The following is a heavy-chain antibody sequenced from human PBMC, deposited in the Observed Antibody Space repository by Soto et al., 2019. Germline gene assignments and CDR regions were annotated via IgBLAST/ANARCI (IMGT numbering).Heavy chain of an antibody. CDR1: GFSLSNARMS. V-gene: IGHV2-26*01. Sequence: QVTLKESGPVLVKPTETLTLTCTVSGFSLSNARMSVSWIRQPPGKALERLAHIFSNDAKSYSASLKSRLTISKDPSKSQVVLTMTNMHPVDTATYYCARIRGWGWLGPNDYWGQGTLVTVSS. CDR3: ARIRGWGWLGPNDY. J-gene: IGHJ4*02. CDR2: IFSNDAK. D-gene: IGHD3-10*01.